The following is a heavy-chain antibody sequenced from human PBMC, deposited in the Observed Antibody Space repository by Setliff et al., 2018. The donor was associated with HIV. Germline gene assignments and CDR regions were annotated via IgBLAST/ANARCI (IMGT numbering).Heavy chain of an antibody. V-gene: IGHV1-69-2*01. D-gene: IGHD3-22*01. J-gene: IGHJ1*01. CDR2: VDPEDGET. Sequence: ASVKVSCKASRFIFTNYYIHWVQQPPGKGLQWLGRVDPEDGETIYAEKFRGRVTISADTTTNTVYMELSSLRSEDSAVYYCVRAYDQDFLHWGQGTVVTVS. CDR1: RFIFTNYY. CDR3: VRAYDQDFLH.